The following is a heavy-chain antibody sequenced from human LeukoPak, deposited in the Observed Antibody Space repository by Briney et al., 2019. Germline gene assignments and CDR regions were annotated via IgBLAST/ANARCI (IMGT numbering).Heavy chain of an antibody. Sequence: PGGSLRLSCAASGFIVSSNYMSWVRQAPGKGLEWVSSISSSSSYIYYADSVKGRFTISRDNAKNSLYLQMNSLRAEDTAVYYCARAGDIVVVPAAMVYYYYGMDVWGQGTTVTVSS. D-gene: IGHD2-2*01. CDR2: ISSSSSYI. V-gene: IGHV3-21*01. CDR1: GFIVSSNY. J-gene: IGHJ6*02. CDR3: ARAGDIVVVPAAMVYYYYGMDV.